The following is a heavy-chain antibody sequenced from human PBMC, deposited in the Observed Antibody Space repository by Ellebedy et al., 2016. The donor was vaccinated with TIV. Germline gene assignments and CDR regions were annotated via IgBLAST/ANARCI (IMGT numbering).Heavy chain of an antibody. CDR1: GFTFDDYA. CDR3: AKDKSSMVRGVIIY. J-gene: IGHJ4*02. D-gene: IGHD3-10*01. CDR2: ISWNSGSI. Sequence: SLKISXAASGFTFDDYAMHWVRQAPGKGLEWVSGISWNSGSIGYADSVKGRFTISRDNAKNSLYLQMNSLRAEDTALYYCAKDKSSMVRGVIIYWGQGTLVTVSS. V-gene: IGHV3-9*01.